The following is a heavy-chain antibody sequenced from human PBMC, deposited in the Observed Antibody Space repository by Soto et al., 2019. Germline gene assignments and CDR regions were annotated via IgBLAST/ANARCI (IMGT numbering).Heavy chain of an antibody. V-gene: IGHV3-30-3*01. D-gene: IGHD3-3*01. J-gene: IGHJ4*02. Sequence: QVQLVESGGGVVQPGRSLRLSCAASGFTFSSYAMHWVRQAPGKGLEWVAVISYDGSNKYYADSVKGRFTISRDNSKNTLYLQMNSLRAEDTAVYYCARDTQNYAFWSGYYPTFDYWGQGTLVTDSS. CDR1: GFTFSSYA. CDR2: ISYDGSNK. CDR3: ARDTQNYAFWSGYYPTFDY.